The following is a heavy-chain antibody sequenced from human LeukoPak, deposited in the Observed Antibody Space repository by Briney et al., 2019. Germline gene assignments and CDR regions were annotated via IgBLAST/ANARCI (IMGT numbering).Heavy chain of an antibody. CDR2: ISSRTRSI. V-gene: IGHV3-21*01. CDR1: GSTFSVYS. D-gene: IGHD4-17*01. CDR3: ARALNDYGDYVFDS. J-gene: IGHJ4*02. Sequence: GGSLRLSCTVSGSTFSVYSTKCARQARGEGLGWVSSISSRTRSIYYAASVKGRFPISRDNAKNSLYLQMNSLRAEDTALYYCARALNDYGDYVFDSWGQGTLVTVSS.